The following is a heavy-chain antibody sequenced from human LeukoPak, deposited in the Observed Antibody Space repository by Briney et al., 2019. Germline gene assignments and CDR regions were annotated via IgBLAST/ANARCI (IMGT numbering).Heavy chain of an antibody. CDR2: ISSSGGRI. CDR1: GFTFTSYA. CDR3: AKDGYYYMDV. J-gene: IGHJ6*03. Sequence: GGSLRLSCAASGFTFTSYAMSWVRQAPGKGLEWVSDISSSGGRIYYADSVKGRFTISRDNSKNTLYLQMNSLRAEDTAVYYCAKDGYYYMDVWGKGTTVTISS. V-gene: IGHV3-23*01.